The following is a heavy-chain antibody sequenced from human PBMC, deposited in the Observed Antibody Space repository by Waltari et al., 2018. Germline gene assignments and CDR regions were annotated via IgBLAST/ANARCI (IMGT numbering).Heavy chain of an antibody. D-gene: IGHD2-15*01. J-gene: IGHJ4*02. CDR2: IIPIFGTA. V-gene: IGHV1-69*01. CDR3: ARGYCSGGSCYGFDY. Sequence: GQVLEWMGGIIPIFGTANYAQKFQGRVTITADESTSTAYMELSSLRSEDTAVYYCARGYCSGGSCYGFDYWGQGTLVTVSS.